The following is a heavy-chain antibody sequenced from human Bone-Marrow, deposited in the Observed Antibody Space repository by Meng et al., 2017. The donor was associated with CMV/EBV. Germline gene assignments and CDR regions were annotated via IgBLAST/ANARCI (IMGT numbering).Heavy chain of an antibody. V-gene: IGHV3-48*04. CDR3: ARDGIVGE. J-gene: IGHJ3*01. D-gene: IGHD1-26*01. CDR2: ISSSGSTI. Sequence: GEFLKISCAASGLTFSSYGMHWVRQAPGKGLEWVSYISSSGSTIYYADSVKGRFTISRDNAKNSLYLQMNSLRAEETAVYYCARDGIVGEGGQGTMVTVSS. CDR1: GLTFSSYG.